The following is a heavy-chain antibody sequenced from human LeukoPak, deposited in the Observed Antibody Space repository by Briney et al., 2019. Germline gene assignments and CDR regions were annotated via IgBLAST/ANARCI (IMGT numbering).Heavy chain of an antibody. Sequence: SETLSLTCTVSGGSISNYYWSWIRQPPGKGLEWIGYIYYSGTTNYSPSLKSRVTISVDTSKNQFSLKPSSVTAADTAVYYCARFRGIIYDWGQGTLVTVSS. CDR3: ARFRGIIYD. J-gene: IGHJ4*02. D-gene: IGHD3-10*01. V-gene: IGHV4-59*01. CDR2: IYYSGTT. CDR1: GGSISNYY.